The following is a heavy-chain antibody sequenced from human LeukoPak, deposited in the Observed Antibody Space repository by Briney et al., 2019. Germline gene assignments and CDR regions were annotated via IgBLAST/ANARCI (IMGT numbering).Heavy chain of an antibody. Sequence: PGGSLRLSCAASGFTFSSYAMHWVRQAPGKGLEWVAVISYDGSTKYYADSVKGRFTISRDNSKNTLYLQMNSLRAEDTAVYYCARARGSYVTWDWFDPWGQGTLVTVSS. J-gene: IGHJ5*02. CDR3: ARARGSYVTWDWFDP. D-gene: IGHD5-18*01. CDR2: ISYDGSTK. CDR1: GFTFSSYA. V-gene: IGHV3-30-3*01.